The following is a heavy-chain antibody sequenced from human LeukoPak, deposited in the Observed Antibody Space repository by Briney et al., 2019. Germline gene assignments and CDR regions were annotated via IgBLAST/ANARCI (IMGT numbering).Heavy chain of an antibody. V-gene: IGHV6-1*01. D-gene: IGHD5-12*01. J-gene: IGHJ3*02. CDR2: AYYRSKWYN. Sequence: SQTLSLTCAISGDSVSSNSAAWNCIRQSPSRGLEWLGSAYYRSKWYNDYAVSVKSRITINPDTSKNQFSLQLNSVTPEDTAVYYCARGLDSGYVIKAFDIWGQGTMVTVSS. CDR3: ARGLDSGYVIKAFDI. CDR1: GDSVSSNSAA.